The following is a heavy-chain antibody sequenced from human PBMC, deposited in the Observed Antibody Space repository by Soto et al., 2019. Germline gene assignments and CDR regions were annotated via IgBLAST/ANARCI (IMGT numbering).Heavy chain of an antibody. CDR2: MNPNSGNT. V-gene: IGHV1-8*01. Sequence: GASVKVSCKASGYTFTSYDINWVRQATGQGLEWMGWMNPNSGNTGYAQKFQGRVTMTRNTSIGTAYMELSSLRSEDTAVYYCASQHSSSSEFDYWGQGTLVTVSS. CDR1: GYTFTSYD. J-gene: IGHJ4*02. CDR3: ASQHSSSSEFDY. D-gene: IGHD6-6*01.